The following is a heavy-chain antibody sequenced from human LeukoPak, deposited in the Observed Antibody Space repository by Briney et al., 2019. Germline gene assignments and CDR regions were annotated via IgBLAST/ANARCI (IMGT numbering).Heavy chain of an antibody. Sequence: SGPTLVKPTQTPTLTCTFSGFSLSTSGVGVGWIRQPPGKALEWLALIYWNDDKRYSPSLKSRLTITKDTSKNQVVLTMTNMDPVDTATYYCARLGGSGSYNWFDPWGQGTLVTVSS. CDR3: ARLGGSGSYNWFDP. CDR1: GFSLSTSGVG. CDR2: IYWNDDK. D-gene: IGHD3-10*01. V-gene: IGHV2-5*01. J-gene: IGHJ5*02.